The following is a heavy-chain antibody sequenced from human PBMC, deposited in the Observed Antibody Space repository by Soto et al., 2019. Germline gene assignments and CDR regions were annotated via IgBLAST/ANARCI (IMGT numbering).Heavy chain of an antibody. V-gene: IGHV3-11*01. CDR2: ISDSGNTI. CDR1: GFSFSDYY. CDR3: ARGGSGWTRGGWLGP. J-gene: IGHJ5*02. Sequence: QVQLVQSGGGLVKPGGSLTLSCAASGFSFSDYYMIWVRQAPGKGLEWLSYISDSGNTIYYADCVRARFTIFRDNAANSVYLQMTGLSDGDTAFYYCARGGSGWTRGGWLGPWGQGSLVTVSS. D-gene: IGHD6-25*01.